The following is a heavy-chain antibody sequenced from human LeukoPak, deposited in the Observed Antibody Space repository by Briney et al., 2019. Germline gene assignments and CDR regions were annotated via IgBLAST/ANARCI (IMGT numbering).Heavy chain of an antibody. CDR3: ARGPHGYCGGDCYPGVNY. J-gene: IGHJ4*02. V-gene: IGHV1-2*02. D-gene: IGHD2-21*02. CDR2: INPNSGGT. Sequence: ASVKVSCKASGYTFTSYYMHWVRQAPGQGLEWMGWINPNSGGTNYAQKFQGRVTMTRDTSISTAYMELSRLRSDDTAVYYCARGPHGYCGGDCYPGVNYWGQGTLVTVSS. CDR1: GYTFTSYY.